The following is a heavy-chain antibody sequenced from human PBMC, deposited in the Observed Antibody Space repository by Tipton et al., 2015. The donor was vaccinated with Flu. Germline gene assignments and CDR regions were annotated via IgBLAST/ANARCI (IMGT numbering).Heavy chain of an antibody. Sequence: TLSLTCTVSGGSISSSSYYWGWIRQPPGKGLEWIGSSYYSGSTYYNPSLKSRVTISVDTSKNQFSLKLSSVTAADTAVYYCAREGATTPPLAFDYWGQGTLVTVSS. CDR3: AREGATTPPLAFDY. J-gene: IGHJ4*02. D-gene: IGHD1-26*01. CDR1: GGSISSSSYY. V-gene: IGHV4-39*07. CDR2: SYYSGST.